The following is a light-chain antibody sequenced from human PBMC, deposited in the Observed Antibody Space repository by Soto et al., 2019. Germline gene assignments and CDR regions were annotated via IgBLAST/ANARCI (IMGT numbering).Light chain of an antibody. J-gene: IGLJ2*01. CDR2: EVN. CDR3: CSYAGSSIVV. Sequence: QSVLTQPASVSGSPGQSITISCTGTSSDVGSYKLVSWYQQHPGKAPKLMIYEVNKRPSGVSNRFSGSKSGNTASLTISGLQAEDEADYYCCSYAGSSIVVFGGGTKLTVL. CDR1: SSDVGSYKL. V-gene: IGLV2-23*02.